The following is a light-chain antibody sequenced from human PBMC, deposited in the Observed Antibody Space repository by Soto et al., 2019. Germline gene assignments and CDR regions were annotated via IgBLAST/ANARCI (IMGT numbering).Light chain of an antibody. V-gene: IGKV3-11*01. Sequence: VFRQSRYALYMTPGERAPLSCRAIESVDDYLAWYQQKPGQAPRLVIYEASNRATGIPARFSGSGSGTDFTLTISSLEPEDFAVYYCQQRSNWPPPITFGQGTRLEI. CDR1: ESVDDY. CDR3: QQRSNWPPPIT. CDR2: EAS. J-gene: IGKJ5*01.